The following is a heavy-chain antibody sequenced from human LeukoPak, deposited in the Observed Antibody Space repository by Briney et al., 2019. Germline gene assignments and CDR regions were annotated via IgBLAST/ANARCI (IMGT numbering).Heavy chain of an antibody. J-gene: IGHJ6*02. V-gene: IGHV4-31*03. Sequence: SQTLSLTCTVSGGSISSGGHHWTWIRQNPGKGLEWIGYINYSGNTYYNPSLKSRVTISVDTSKNQFSLKLSSVTAADTAVYYCARNELISSNYYYYGMDVWGQGTTVTVSS. CDR3: ARNELISSNYYYYGMDV. CDR2: INYSGNT. CDR1: GGSISSGGHH.